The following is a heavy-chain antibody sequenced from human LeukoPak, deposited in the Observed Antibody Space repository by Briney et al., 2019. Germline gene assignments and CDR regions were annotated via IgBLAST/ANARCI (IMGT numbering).Heavy chain of an antibody. CDR3: AREDGYSYGTELLDY. CDR2: INPNSGGT. D-gene: IGHD5-18*01. CDR1: GYTFTGYY. J-gene: IGHJ4*02. V-gene: IGHV1-2*02. Sequence: ASVKVSCKASGYTFTGYYMHWVRRAPGQGLEWMGWINPNSGGTNYAQKFQGRVTMTRDTSISTAYMELSRLRSDDTAVYYCAREDGYSYGTELLDYWGQGTLVTVSS.